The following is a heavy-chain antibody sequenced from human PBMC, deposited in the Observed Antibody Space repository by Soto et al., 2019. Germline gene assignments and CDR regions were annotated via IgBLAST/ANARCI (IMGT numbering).Heavy chain of an antibody. V-gene: IGHV6-1*01. CDR1: GDSVSSSSVT. J-gene: IGHJ4*02. Sequence: SQTLSLTCAISGDSVSSSSVTWNWIRQSPSRGLEWLGRTYYRSKWYNDYAESVKSRITINPDTSKNSLYLQMNSLKTEDTAVYYCARDYDSSGYWDYWGQGTLVTVSS. CDR3: ARDYDSSGYWDY. CDR2: TYYRSKWYN. D-gene: IGHD3-22*01.